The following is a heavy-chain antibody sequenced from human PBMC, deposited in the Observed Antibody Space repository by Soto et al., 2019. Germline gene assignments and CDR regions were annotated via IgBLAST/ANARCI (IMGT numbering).Heavy chain of an antibody. D-gene: IGHD3-10*01. CDR3: ARITMVRGVVYYYYYGMDV. CDR1: GGSISSYY. J-gene: IGHJ6*02. V-gene: IGHV4-4*07. CDR2: IYTSGST. Sequence: PSETLSITCTVSGGSISSYYWSWIRQPAGKGLEWIGRIYTSGSTNYNPSPKSRVTISVDTSKNQFSLKLSSVTAADTAVYYCARITMVRGVVYYYYYGMDVWGQGTTVTVSS.